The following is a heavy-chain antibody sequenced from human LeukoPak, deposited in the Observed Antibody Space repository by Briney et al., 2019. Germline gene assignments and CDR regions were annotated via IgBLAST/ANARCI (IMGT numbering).Heavy chain of an antibody. D-gene: IGHD3-22*01. CDR3: ARNPPDYYDSSGYYYPYYYYGMDV. J-gene: IGHJ6*02. CDR2: IYYSGST. Sequence: SETLSLTCTVSGGSISSYYWSWIRQPPGKGLEWIGYIYYSGSTNYNPSLKSRVTISVDTSKNQFSLKLSSVTAADTAVYYCARNPPDYYDSSGYYYPYYYYGMDVWGQGTTVTVSS. CDR1: GGSISSYY. V-gene: IGHV4-59*08.